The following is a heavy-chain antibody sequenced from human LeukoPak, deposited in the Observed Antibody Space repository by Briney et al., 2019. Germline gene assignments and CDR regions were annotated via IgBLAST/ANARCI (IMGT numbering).Heavy chain of an antibody. D-gene: IGHD2-15*01. Sequence: GGSLRLSCAASGFTVSSNYMSWVRQAPGKGLEWVSVIYSGGSTYYADSVKGRFTISRDNSKNTLYLQMNSLRSEDTAVYYCARIRRGWSYYFDYWGQGTLVTVSS. CDR3: ARIRRGWSYYFDY. CDR1: GFTVSSNY. J-gene: IGHJ4*02. CDR2: IYSGGST. V-gene: IGHV3-53*05.